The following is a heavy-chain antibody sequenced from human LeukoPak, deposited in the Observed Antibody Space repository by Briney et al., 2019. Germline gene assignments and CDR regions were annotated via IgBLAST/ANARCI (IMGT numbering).Heavy chain of an antibody. CDR3: ARAVTRYYYYGMDV. Sequence: PGGSLRLSCAASGFTFSTYWMSWVRQAPGKGLEWVANIKQDGTKIYYVDSVKGRFTISRDNAKNSLYLQMNNLRAEDTAVYYCARAVTRYYYYGMDVWGQGTTVTVSS. CDR2: IKQDGTKI. J-gene: IGHJ6*02. D-gene: IGHD4-23*01. CDR1: GFTFSTYW. V-gene: IGHV3-7*01.